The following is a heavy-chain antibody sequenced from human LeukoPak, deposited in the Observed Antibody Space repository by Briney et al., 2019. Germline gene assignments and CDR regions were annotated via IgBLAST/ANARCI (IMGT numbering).Heavy chain of an antibody. CDR1: GLTSNDAW. D-gene: IGHD3-10*01. CDR2: INWKTAGGTT. Sequence: PGGSLRLSCATSGLTSNDAWLSWVRQAPGQGLEWVGRINWKTAGGTTDFAAPVKGRFTFSRDDSKNTLFLQMNNLKIDDTAVYYCSTGGHYYGQWGQGTLVTVSS. CDR3: STGGHYYGQ. J-gene: IGHJ4*02. V-gene: IGHV3-15*01.